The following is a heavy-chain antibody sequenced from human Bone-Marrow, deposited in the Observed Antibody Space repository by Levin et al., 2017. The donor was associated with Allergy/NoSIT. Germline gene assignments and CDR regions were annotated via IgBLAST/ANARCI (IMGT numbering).Heavy chain of an antibody. CDR3: AKDRIIFGTYGREVDY. Sequence: SCAASGFTFSSYAMSWVRQAPGKGLEWVSAISGSGGSTYYADSVKGRFTISRDNSKNTLYLQMNSLRAEDTAVYYCAKDRIIFGTYGREVDYWGQGTLVTVSS. CDR2: ISGSGGST. CDR1: GFTFSSYA. V-gene: IGHV3-23*01. D-gene: IGHD3-10*02. J-gene: IGHJ4*02.